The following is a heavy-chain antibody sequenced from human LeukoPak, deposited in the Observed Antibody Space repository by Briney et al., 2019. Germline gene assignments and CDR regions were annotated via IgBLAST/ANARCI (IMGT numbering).Heavy chain of an antibody. CDR3: VRHTTSGWYQVVY. Sequence: SETLSLICSVSGGSISNYYWSWIRQPPGKGLEWIGYIPYSGSTDHNPSLKSRVTISVAASKSQFSLKLTSVTAADTAVYYCVRHTTSGWYQVVYWGQGTLVTVSS. CDR2: IPYSGST. V-gene: IGHV4-59*01. CDR1: GGSISNYY. D-gene: IGHD6-19*01. J-gene: IGHJ4*02.